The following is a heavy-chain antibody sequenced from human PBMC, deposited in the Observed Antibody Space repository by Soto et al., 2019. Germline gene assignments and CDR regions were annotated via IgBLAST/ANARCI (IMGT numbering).Heavy chain of an antibody. CDR2: ISSSSSYI. J-gene: IGHJ4*02. Sequence: PGGSLRLSCAASGFTFSSYSMNWVRQAPGKGLEWVSSISSSSSYIYYADSVKGRFTISRDNAKNSLYLQMNSLRAEDTAVYYCARALGYCSSTSCYPYDYWGQGTLVTVS. V-gene: IGHV3-21*01. CDR3: ARALGYCSSTSCYPYDY. D-gene: IGHD2-2*01. CDR1: GFTFSSYS.